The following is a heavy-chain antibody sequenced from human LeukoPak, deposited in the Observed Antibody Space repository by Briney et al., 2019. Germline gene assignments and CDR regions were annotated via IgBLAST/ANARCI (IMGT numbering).Heavy chain of an antibody. D-gene: IGHD5-18*01. CDR1: GFTFSSYA. CDR2: ISGSGGST. J-gene: IGHJ3*02. CDR3: AIVPGTAMVTGAFDI. V-gene: IGHV3-23*01. Sequence: PGGSLRLSXAASGFTFSSYAMSWVRQAPGKGLEWVSAISGSGGSTYYADSVKGRFTISRDNSKNTLYLQMNSLRAEDTAVYYCAIVPGTAMVTGAFDIWGQGTMVTVSS.